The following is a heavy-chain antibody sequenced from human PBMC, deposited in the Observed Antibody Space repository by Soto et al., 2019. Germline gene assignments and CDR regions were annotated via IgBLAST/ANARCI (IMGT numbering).Heavy chain of an antibody. J-gene: IGHJ4*02. Sequence: ASVKVSCKASGYTFTSYGISWVRQAPGQGLEWMGWISAYNGNTNYAQKLQGRVTMTTDTSTSTAYMELRSLRSDDTAVYYCARESRGAAAGKANDYWGQGTLVTVSS. CDR2: ISAYNGNT. CDR3: ARESRGAAAGKANDY. D-gene: IGHD6-13*01. V-gene: IGHV1-18*01. CDR1: GYTFTSYG.